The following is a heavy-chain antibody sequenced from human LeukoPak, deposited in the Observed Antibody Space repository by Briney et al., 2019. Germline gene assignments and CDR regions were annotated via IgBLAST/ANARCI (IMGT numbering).Heavy chain of an antibody. D-gene: IGHD6-6*01. V-gene: IGHV3-48*02. CDR1: GFTFNTDT. J-gene: IGHJ4*02. CDR3: AKLTGDY. Sequence: AGGSLRLSCAASGFTFNTDTMNWVRQAPGKGLEWVAYISTSSSTIYYADSVKGRFTISRDNAKNSLYLQMNSLRDEDTAVYYCAKLTGDYWGQGTLVTVSS. CDR2: ISTSSSTI.